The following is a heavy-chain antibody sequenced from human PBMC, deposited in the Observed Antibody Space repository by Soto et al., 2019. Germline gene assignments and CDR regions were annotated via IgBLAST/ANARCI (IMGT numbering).Heavy chain of an antibody. CDR3: AMHPEVATTSFGPT. Sequence: AVVSLRLSCVASGFTFSSYALNWVRQAPGRGLEWVSAISGSGGTTYYADSVKGRFTISRDNSKNTLFLQMNSLRAEDAAVYYCAMHPEVATTSFGPTWGQGPLGNSPQ. J-gene: IGHJ5*02. V-gene: IGHV3-23*01. CDR2: ISGSGGTT. D-gene: IGHD2-15*01. CDR1: GFTFSSYA.